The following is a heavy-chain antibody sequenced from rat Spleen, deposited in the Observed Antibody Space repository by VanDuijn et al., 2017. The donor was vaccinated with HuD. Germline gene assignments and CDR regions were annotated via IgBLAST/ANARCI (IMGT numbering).Heavy chain of an antibody. Sequence: EVQLVESGGGLVQPGRSLRLSCVASGFTFSNYWMTWIRQAPGKGLEWVASITNIGDNTYYPDSVKGRFTISRDNAKNTLYLQMDSLRSEDTATYYCSTAGSFTDYYFAGGFDYWGQGVMVTVSS. D-gene: IGHD1-6*01. CDR2: ITNIGDNT. CDR1: GFTFSNYW. V-gene: IGHV5-31*01. CDR3: STAGSFTDYYFAGGFDY. J-gene: IGHJ2*01.